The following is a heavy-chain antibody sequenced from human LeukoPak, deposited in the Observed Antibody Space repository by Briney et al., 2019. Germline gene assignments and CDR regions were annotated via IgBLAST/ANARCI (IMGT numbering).Heavy chain of an antibody. Sequence: GGSLGLSCEASGFTFSNNARTWVRQPPGKGLEWISAIGTAGDTFYPGSVKGRFTISRENAKNSLFLQMNSLRAEDTAVYYCARQKASHGNFNYWGQGTLVTVSS. D-gene: IGHD1-26*01. CDR2: IGTAGDT. J-gene: IGHJ4*02. CDR3: ARQKASHGNFNY. CDR1: GFTFSNNA. V-gene: IGHV3-13*01.